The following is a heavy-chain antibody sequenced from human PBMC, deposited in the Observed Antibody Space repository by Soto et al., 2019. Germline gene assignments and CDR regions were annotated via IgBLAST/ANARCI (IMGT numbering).Heavy chain of an antibody. CDR3: ATMVRGVIGDYGMDV. Sequence: VQVVESGGGVVQPGKSLRLSCAASGFTFRNYPMHWVRQAPGKGLEWVSYISSSGSTIYYADSVKGRFTISRDNAKNSLYLQMNSLRAEDTAVYYCATMVRGVIGDYGMDVWGQGTTVTVSS. D-gene: IGHD3-10*01. CDR1: GFTFRNYP. V-gene: IGHV3-48*03. J-gene: IGHJ6*02. CDR2: ISSSGSTI.